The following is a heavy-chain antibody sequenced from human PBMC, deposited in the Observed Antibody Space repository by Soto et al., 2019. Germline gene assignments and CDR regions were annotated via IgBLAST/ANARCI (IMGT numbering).Heavy chain of an antibody. D-gene: IGHD6-13*01. Sequence: GESLKISCKGSGYSFTSYWIGWVRQMPGKGLEWMGIIYPGDSDTRYSPSFQGQVTISADKSISTAYLQWSSLKASDTAMYYCARLAYSSSWYRHRIAPWGQGTLVTVSS. J-gene: IGHJ5*02. CDR3: ARLAYSSSWYRHRIAP. V-gene: IGHV5-51*01. CDR1: GYSFTSYW. CDR2: IYPGDSDT.